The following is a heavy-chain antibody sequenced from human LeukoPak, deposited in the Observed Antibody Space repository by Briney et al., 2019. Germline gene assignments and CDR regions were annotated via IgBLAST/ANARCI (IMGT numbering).Heavy chain of an antibody. Sequence: GASVKVSCKASGYTFTSYYMHWVRHAPGQGLELMGIINPSGGSTSYAQKFQGRVTMTRDTSTSTDYMELSSLRSEDTAVYYCARDPTDSSGYHNWYFDLWGRGTLVTVSS. CDR1: GYTFTSYY. CDR2: INPSGGST. CDR3: ARDPTDSSGYHNWYFDL. D-gene: IGHD3-22*01. J-gene: IGHJ2*01. V-gene: IGHV1-46*01.